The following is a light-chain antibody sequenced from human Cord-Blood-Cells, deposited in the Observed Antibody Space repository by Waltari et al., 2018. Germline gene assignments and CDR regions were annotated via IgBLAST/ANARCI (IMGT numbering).Light chain of an antibody. V-gene: IGKV1-5*03. J-gene: IGKJ2*01. CDR1: QSISSW. Sequence: DIQMTQSPSTPSASVGDRVTITCRASQSISSWLAWYQQKPGKAPKLLIYKASSLESGVPSRVSGSGSGTEFTLTISSLQPDDFATYYCQQYNSYSGTFGQGTKLEIK. CDR2: KAS. CDR3: QQYNSYSGT.